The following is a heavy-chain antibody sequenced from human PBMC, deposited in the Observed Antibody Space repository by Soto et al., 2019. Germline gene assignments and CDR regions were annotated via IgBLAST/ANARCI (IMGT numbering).Heavy chain of an antibody. CDR1: GDTFTRYE. CDR3: TTGGGGTIILPHF. CDR2: MNPHSRTT. Sequence: QVQLEQSGAEVKRPGASVKVSCKASGDTFTRYEINWVRQAPGQGLEWMGWMNPHSRTTGLSQKFQGRLTLSREPSIGSAYMEPTDLKSDDPAVYNCTTGGGGTIILPHFWGQGTLVTVSS. D-gene: IGHD1-26*01. V-gene: IGHV1-8*02. J-gene: IGHJ4*02.